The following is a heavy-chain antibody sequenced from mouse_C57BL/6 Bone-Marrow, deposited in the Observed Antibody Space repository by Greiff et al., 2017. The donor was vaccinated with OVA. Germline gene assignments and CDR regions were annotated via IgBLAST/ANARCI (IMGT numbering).Heavy chain of an antibody. D-gene: IGHD1-1*01. J-gene: IGHJ2*02. CDR2: IAPSDSYI. Sequence: QVQLQQPGAELVRPGTSVKLSCKASGYTFTNYWMHWVKQRPGQGLEWIGVIAPSDSYINYNQKFKGRATLTVDTSSSTASMHLSSLTSADSAVYFCAHNSSRRYLHNWGQGTSLTVSS. CDR1: GYTFTNYW. CDR3: AHNSSRRYLHN. V-gene: IGHV1-59*01.